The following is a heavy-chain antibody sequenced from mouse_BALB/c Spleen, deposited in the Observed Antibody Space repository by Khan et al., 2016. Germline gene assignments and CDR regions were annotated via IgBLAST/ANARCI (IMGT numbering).Heavy chain of an antibody. CDR3: ANGNYGGY. CDR1: GFSLTNSG. D-gene: IGHD2-1*01. Sequence: QVQLKESGPGLVAPSQSLSITCTVSGFSLTNSGVHWVRQSPGKGLEWLGVIWGDGSTNYNSAFKSRLSISKDTSKSQVFLKMNSLQTDDTARYYCANGNYGGYWGQGTTLTVSS. J-gene: IGHJ2*01. CDR2: IWGDGST. V-gene: IGHV2-6-6*01.